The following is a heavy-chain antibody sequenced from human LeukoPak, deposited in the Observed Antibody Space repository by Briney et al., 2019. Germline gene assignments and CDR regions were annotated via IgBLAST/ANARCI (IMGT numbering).Heavy chain of an antibody. D-gene: IGHD6-13*01. J-gene: IGHJ4*02. CDR3: AKDQRGSWPNIYDDC. CDR1: GFTFSSYA. Sequence: GRSLRLSCTASGFTFSSYAMSWVRQAPGKGLEWVSAISGSGGSTYYADSVKGRFTISRDNSKNTLYLQMNSLRAEDTAVYYCAKDQRGSWPNIYDDCWGQGTLVTVSS. V-gene: IGHV3-23*01. CDR2: ISGSGGST.